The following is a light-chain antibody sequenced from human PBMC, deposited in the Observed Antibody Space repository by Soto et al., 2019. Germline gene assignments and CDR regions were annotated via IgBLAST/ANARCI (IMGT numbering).Light chain of an antibody. CDR3: QQYNNWPYT. Sequence: EIVMTQSPATLSVSPGERATLSCRASQSVNSNLAWYQQKPGQAPRLLIYGASTRATGIPARFSGSGSGTEFTLTLSSLQSEDFPVYYCQQYNNWPYTFGQGTQLEIK. J-gene: IGKJ2*01. V-gene: IGKV3-15*01. CDR1: QSVNSN. CDR2: GAS.